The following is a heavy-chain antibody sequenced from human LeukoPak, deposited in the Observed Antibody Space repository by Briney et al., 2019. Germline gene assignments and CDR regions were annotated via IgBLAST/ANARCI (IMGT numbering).Heavy chain of an antibody. V-gene: IGHV1-8*01. CDR2: MNPNSGNT. D-gene: IGHD3-22*01. CDR3: ARGYYYDSSGYYPLDYYYMDV. J-gene: IGHJ6*03. Sequence: GASVKVSCKASGYTFTSYDINWVRQATGQGLEWMGWMNPNSGNTGYAQKFQGRVTMTRNTSISTAYMELSSLRSEDTAVYYCARGYYYDSSGYYPLDYYYMDVWGKGTTVTTSS. CDR1: GYTFTSYD.